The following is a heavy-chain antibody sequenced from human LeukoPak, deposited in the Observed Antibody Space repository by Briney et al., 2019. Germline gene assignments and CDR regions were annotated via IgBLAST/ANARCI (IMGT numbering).Heavy chain of an antibody. CDR1: GYTFTSYA. D-gene: IGHD6-13*01. CDR3: AKLSRGIAAAGTWEFDY. J-gene: IGHJ4*02. V-gene: IGHV7-4-1*02. Sequence: ASVKVSCKASGYTFTSYAMNWVRQAPGQGLEWMGWINTNTGNPTYAQGFTGRFVFSLDTSVSTAYLQISSLKAEDTAVYYCAKLSRGIAAAGTWEFDYWGQGTLVTVSS. CDR2: INTNTGNP.